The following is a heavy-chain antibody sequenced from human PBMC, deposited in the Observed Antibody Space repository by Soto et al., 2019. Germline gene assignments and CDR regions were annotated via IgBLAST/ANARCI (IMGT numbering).Heavy chain of an antibody. Sequence: GGSLRLSCAASGFTFSSYGMHWVRQAPGKGLEWVAVISYDGSNKYYADSVKGRFTISRDNSKNTLYLQMNSLRAEDTAVYYCANDPGWVVVVPAAMVYYYYGMDVWGQGTTVTVSS. J-gene: IGHJ6*02. CDR1: GFTFSSYG. CDR2: ISYDGSNK. D-gene: IGHD2-2*01. V-gene: IGHV3-30*18. CDR3: ANDPGWVVVVPAAMVYYYYGMDV.